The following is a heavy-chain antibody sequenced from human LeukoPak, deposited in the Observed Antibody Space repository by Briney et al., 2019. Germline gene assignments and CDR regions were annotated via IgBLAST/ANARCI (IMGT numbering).Heavy chain of an antibody. CDR1: GFTFSSYS. V-gene: IGHV3-48*04. CDR2: ITSSSGNI. Sequence: PGGSLRLSCVASGFTFSSYSMNWVRQTPGKGLEWISYITSSSGNIEYADSVRGRFTISRDNAKKSLFLQISNLRAEDTAVYYCARSLGRFRGGYWDYWGQGVLVTVSS. D-gene: IGHD3-3*01. J-gene: IGHJ4*02. CDR3: ARSLGRFRGGYWDY.